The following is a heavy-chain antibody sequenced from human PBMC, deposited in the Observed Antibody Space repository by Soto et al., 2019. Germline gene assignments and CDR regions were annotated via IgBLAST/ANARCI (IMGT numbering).Heavy chain of an antibody. V-gene: IGHV3-74*01. CDR3: ATGSGWYSPDY. J-gene: IGHJ4*02. CDR2: IDNDGSSR. D-gene: IGHD6-19*01. Sequence: EVQLVESGGGLVQPGGSLRLSCAASGFTFSSNWMHWVRQGPGKGLVWVSRIDNDGSSRDYADSVKGRFTISRDNAKNTLYLEMSSLRADDTAVYYFATGSGWYSPDYWGQGTLVTVSS. CDR1: GFTFSSNW.